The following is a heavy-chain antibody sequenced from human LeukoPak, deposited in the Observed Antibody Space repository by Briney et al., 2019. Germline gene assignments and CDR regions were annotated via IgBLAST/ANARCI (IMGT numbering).Heavy chain of an antibody. CDR1: GFTFSSYA. V-gene: IGHV3-23*01. D-gene: IGHD3-10*02. J-gene: IGHJ4*02. CDR3: ASRQGLGWHYVN. CDR2: ISDSGGST. Sequence: GGSLRLSCVDSGFTFSSYARSWVRQVPGKGRYWFSGISDSGGSTYYADSVKGRFTISRDNSKNTLYLQMNSLRAEDTAVYYCASRQGLGWHYVNWGQGTLVTVSS.